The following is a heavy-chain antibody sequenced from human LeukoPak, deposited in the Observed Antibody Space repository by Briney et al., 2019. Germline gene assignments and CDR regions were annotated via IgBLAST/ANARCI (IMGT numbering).Heavy chain of an antibody. CDR2: ISGSGGST. Sequence: GGSLRLSCAASGITFSSYAMSWVRQAPGKGLEWVSAISGSGGSTYYADSVKGRFTISRDNSKNTLYLQMNSLRAEDTAVYYCATRVILTGYFLAFDYWGQGTLVTVSS. V-gene: IGHV3-23*01. D-gene: IGHD3-9*01. J-gene: IGHJ4*02. CDR3: ATRVILTGYFLAFDY. CDR1: GITFSSYA.